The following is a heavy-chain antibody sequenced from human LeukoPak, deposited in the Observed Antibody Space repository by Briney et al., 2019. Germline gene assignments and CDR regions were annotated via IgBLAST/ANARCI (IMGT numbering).Heavy chain of an antibody. CDR1: GFTFSSYA. CDR3: ARVPSRDFDWLFTFDY. D-gene: IGHD3-9*01. Sequence: PGGSLRLSCAASGFTFSSYAMSWVRQAPGKGLEWVSAISGSGGSTYYADSVKGRFTISRDNSKNTLYLQMNSLRAEDTAVYYCARVPSRDFDWLFTFDYWGQGTLVTVSS. J-gene: IGHJ4*02. CDR2: ISGSGGST. V-gene: IGHV3-23*01.